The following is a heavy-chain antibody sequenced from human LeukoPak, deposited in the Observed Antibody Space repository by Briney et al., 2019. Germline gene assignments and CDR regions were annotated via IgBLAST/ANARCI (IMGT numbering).Heavy chain of an antibody. CDR2: ISGSGGRT. V-gene: IGHV3-23*01. CDR1: GFTFSSYA. Sequence: GGSLRLSCAASGFTFSSYAMNWVRQAPGKGLEWVSTISGSGGRTFSADSVKGRFTISRDNSKNTLYLQMNSLRAEDTAVYYCAKGSSNWFDPWGQGTLVTVSS. J-gene: IGHJ5*02. CDR3: AKGSSNWFDP.